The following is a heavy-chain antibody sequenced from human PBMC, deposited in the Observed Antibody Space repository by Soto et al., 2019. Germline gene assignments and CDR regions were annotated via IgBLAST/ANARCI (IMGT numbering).Heavy chain of an antibody. CDR2: IHYSGRT. D-gene: IGHD3-22*01. J-gene: IGHJ4*02. CDR1: GGTISSGDHY. V-gene: IGHV4-30-4*01. Sequence: SETLSLTCTVSGGTISSGDHYWSWIRQPSGKGLEWIGYIHYSGRTYHNPSLKSRVTISVDTSKNQFSLKLGSVTAADTAVYYCARDQGAFYDGSDWSFHYWRQGILVTVSS. CDR3: ARDQGAFYDGSDWSFHY.